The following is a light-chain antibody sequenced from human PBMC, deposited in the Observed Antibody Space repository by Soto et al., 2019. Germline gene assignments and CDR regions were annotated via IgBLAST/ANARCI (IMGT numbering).Light chain of an antibody. V-gene: IGLV1-44*01. Sequence: QSVLTQPPSASGTPGQRVTISCSGSSSNIGSKTVNWYQQLPGTAPKLLIYSNNQRPSGVPDRFSGSKSGTSASLAISGLQSEDEADYYCGVWDDSLNGLYWVFGGGTKVTVL. CDR3: GVWDDSLNGLYWV. CDR2: SNN. J-gene: IGLJ3*02. CDR1: SSNIGSKT.